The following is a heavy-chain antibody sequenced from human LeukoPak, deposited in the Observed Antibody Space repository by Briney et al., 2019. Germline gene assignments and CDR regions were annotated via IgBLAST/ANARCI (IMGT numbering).Heavy chain of an antibody. CDR3: AKGKLAFDS. CDR2: ITASRDYT. V-gene: IGHV3-23*01. Sequence: PGGSLRLSCAAPGFTFSTYAMTWVRQAPGKGLEWVSTITASRDYTYYADSVKGRFTISRDDSKNTLYLQMSSLRAEDTALYHCAKGKLAFDSWGQGTLVTVSS. J-gene: IGHJ4*02. CDR1: GFTFSTYA.